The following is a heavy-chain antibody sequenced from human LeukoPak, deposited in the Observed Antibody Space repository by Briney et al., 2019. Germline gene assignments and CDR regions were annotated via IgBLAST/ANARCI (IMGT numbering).Heavy chain of an antibody. J-gene: IGHJ6*03. Sequence: GWALTVSRLGSVCTLYSYVLGGLGPSAGRGLACVSAISNYGHKTSYTDSVRGRFTISRDNSKNTVYLQMSSLRAEDTGIYYCVRNAASDFYYYMGVWGRGTTLIVS. CDR3: VRNAASDFYYYMGV. CDR1: VCTLYSYV. V-gene: IGHV3-23*01. D-gene: IGHD6-25*01. CDR2: ISNYGHKT.